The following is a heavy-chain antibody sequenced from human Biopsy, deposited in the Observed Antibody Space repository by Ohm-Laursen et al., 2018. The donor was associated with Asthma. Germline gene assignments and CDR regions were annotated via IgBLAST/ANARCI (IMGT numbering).Heavy chain of an antibody. CDR3: ARDFTIGSGSPFHF. CDR2: ISGLSRYK. Sequence: GSLRLSCAASGFDFSGYTMNWVRQAPGKGLEWVSSISGLSRYKYYSDSLRGRVTISRDNAKGSLHLQMSSLRAEDTAVYFCARDFTIGSGSPFHFWGPGTLVTVSS. V-gene: IGHV3-21*01. D-gene: IGHD3-10*01. J-gene: IGHJ4*01. CDR1: GFDFSGYT.